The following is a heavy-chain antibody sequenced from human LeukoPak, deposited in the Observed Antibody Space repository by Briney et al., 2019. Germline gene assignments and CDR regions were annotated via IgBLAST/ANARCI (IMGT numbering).Heavy chain of an antibody. CDR3: AKDITVGIAVAGTSAWDY. CDR1: GFTFDDYT. Sequence: GGSLRLSCAASGFTFDDYTMHWVRQAPGKGLEWFSLISWDGGSTYYADSVKGRFTISRDNSKNSLYLQMNSLRTEDTALYYCAKDITVGIAVAGTSAWDYWGQGTLVTVSS. V-gene: IGHV3-43*01. D-gene: IGHD6-19*01. J-gene: IGHJ4*02. CDR2: ISWDGGST.